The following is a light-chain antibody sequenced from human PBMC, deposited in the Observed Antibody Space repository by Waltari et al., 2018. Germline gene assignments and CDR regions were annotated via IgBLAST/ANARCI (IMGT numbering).Light chain of an antibody. CDR3: CSYGGPSSWV. V-gene: IGLV2-23*01. Sequence: QSALTQPASMSGSPGQSITVSCTGTSSDIGNYDLVSWYQQFPGKAPKLIIYECTERPAGISSRFSGSKSGNTAFLTISGLQAEDEADYHCCSYGGPSSWVFGGGTK. CDR2: ECT. CDR1: SSDIGNYDL. J-gene: IGLJ3*02.